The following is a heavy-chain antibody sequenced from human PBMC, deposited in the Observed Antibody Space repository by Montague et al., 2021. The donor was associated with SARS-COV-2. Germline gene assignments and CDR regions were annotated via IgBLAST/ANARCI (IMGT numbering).Heavy chain of an antibody. CDR2: VLYNKGT. J-gene: IGHJ4*02. CDR1: GVSVTDYY. D-gene: IGHD3-9*01. CDR3: LRHPHYDGLNGPLDF. V-gene: IGHV4-59*08. Sequence: SETLSLTCTVSGVSVTDYYWSRIRQPPGKGLEWVGDVLYNKGTNYNPSLKSRVAISVDTSKNQFSLRLTSVTAADTAFYYCLRHPHYDGLNGPLDFWGQGTLVTVSS.